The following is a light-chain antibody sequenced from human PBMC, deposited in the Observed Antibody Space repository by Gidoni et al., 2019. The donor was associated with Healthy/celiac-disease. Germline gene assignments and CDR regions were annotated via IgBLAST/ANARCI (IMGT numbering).Light chain of an antibody. J-gene: IGKJ3*01. CDR3: QQDYNLPFT. V-gene: IGKV3D-7*01. CDR1: QSVSSSY. Sequence: TLSLSPGERVTLSCRASQSVSSSYLTWYQQKPGQAPRLLIYGASTRATSIPARFSGSGSGTDFTLTISSLQPEDFAVYYCQQDYNLPFTFGPGTKVDIK. CDR2: GAS.